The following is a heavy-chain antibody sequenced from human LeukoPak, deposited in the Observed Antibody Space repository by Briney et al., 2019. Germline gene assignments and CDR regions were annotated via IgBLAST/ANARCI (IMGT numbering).Heavy chain of an antibody. D-gene: IGHD6-13*01. CDR2: IIPIFGTA. J-gene: IGHJ4*02. CDR1: GGTFSSYA. CDR3: ARGLKYSSSPDY. Sequence: SVKVSCKASGGTFSSYAISWVRQAPGQGLEWMGGIIPIFGTANYAQKFQGRVTITRNTSISTAYMELSSLRSEDTAVYYCARGLKYSSSPDYWGQGTLVTVSS. V-gene: IGHV1-69*05.